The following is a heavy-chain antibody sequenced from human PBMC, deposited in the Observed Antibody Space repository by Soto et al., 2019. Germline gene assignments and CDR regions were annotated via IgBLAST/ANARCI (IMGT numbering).Heavy chain of an antibody. CDR1: GYTFTSYA. CDR2: INAGNGNT. D-gene: IGHD3-9*01. CDR3: ARDRGDVNDIFTGYYIPHYYYYYMDV. Sequence: ASVKVSCKASGYTFTSYAMHWVRQAPGQRLEWMGWINAGNGNTKYSQKFQGRVTITRDTSASTAYMELSSLRSGDTAVYYCARDRGDVNDIFTGYYIPHYYYYYMDVWGKGTTVTVSS. V-gene: IGHV1-3*01. J-gene: IGHJ6*03.